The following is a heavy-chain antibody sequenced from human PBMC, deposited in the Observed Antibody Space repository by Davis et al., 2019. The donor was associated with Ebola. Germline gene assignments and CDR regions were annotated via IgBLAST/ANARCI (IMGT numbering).Heavy chain of an antibody. V-gene: IGHV4-59*01. J-gene: IGHJ5*02. CDR1: GGSISSYY. D-gene: IGHD2-21*01. Sequence: PSETLSLTCTVSGGSISSYYWSWIRQPPGKGLEWIGYIYYSGSTNYNPSLKSRVTISVDTSKNQFSLKLSPVAAADTAVYYCARFLMEPRGGDWFDPWGQGTLVTVSS. CDR2: IYYSGST. CDR3: ARFLMEPRGGDWFDP.